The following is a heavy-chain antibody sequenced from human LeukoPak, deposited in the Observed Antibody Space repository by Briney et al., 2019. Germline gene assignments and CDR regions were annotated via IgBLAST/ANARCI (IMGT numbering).Heavy chain of an antibody. CDR1: GFTFSRYW. CDR2: IKSDGKT. CDR3: ARAPSEVGGYYPEYFRH. D-gene: IGHD3-22*01. J-gene: IGHJ1*01. Sequence: GGSLRLSCEASGFTFSRYWMHWVRQAPGKGLVWVSRIKSDGKTNYADSVKGRFTISGDNAKNTVSLQMDSLRAEDTGVYYCARAPSEVGGYYPEYFRHWGQGTLVTVSS. V-gene: IGHV3-74*01.